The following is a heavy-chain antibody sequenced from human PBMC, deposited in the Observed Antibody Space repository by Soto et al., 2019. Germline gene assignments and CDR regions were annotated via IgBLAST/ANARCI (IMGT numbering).Heavy chain of an antibody. CDR2: IYYRGRT. Sequence: QVQLQESGPGLVKPSETLSLTCTVSGGSISSYYWSWIRQPPGKGLEWVGYIYYRGRTNYNPSLRGRVTISVDTTKDLFSLNRSAVTAADTAVYYCARVLDVSSFVNLRRGNNWFDPCGQGTLVTVSS. CDR1: GGSISSYY. V-gene: IGHV4-59*01. J-gene: IGHJ5*02. CDR3: ARVLDVSSFVNLRRGNNWFDP. D-gene: IGHD6-13*01.